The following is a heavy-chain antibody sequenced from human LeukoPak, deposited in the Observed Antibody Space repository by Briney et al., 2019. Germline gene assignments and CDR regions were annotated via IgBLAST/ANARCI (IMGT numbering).Heavy chain of an antibody. CDR1: GFTFSSYA. Sequence: GGSLRLSCAASGFTFSSYAMSWVRKAPGKGLEWVSAISGSGGSTYYADSLKGRFTISRDNSKNTLYLQMNSLRAEDTAVYYCAKDACSGGSCNEDYWGRGTLVSVSS. CDR2: ISGSGGST. CDR3: AKDACSGGSCNEDY. V-gene: IGHV3-23*01. J-gene: IGHJ4*02. D-gene: IGHD2-15*01.